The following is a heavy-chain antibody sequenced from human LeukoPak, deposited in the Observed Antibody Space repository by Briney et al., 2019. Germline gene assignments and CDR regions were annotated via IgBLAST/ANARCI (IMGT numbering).Heavy chain of an antibody. J-gene: IGHJ6*03. V-gene: IGHV1-18*01. CDR2: ISAYNGNT. CDR1: GYTFTNYG. CDR3: ARGPIIDIVVIPAAADYYHMDV. D-gene: IGHD2-2*01. Sequence: ASVKVSCKASGYTFTNYGISWVRQAPGQGLEWMGWISAYNGNTNYAQKLQGRVTMTTDTSTSTAYMELRSLRSDDTAVYYCARGPIIDIVVIPAAADYYHMDVWGKGTTVTASS.